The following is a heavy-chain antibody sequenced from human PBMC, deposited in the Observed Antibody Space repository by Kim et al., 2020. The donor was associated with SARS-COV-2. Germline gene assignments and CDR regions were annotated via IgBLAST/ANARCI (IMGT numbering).Heavy chain of an antibody. J-gene: IGHJ4*02. CDR2: FGTA. D-gene: IGHD1-26*01. CDR3: TREAHSGY. Sequence: FGTANDAQKFQGRVTITAEESTSTAYMELSSLRSEDTAVYYCTREAHSGYWGQGTLVTVSS. V-gene: IGHV1-69*01.